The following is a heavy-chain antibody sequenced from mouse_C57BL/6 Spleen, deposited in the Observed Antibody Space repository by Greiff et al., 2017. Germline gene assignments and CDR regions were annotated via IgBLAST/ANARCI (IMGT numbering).Heavy chain of an antibody. CDR1: GFTFSSYA. CDR3: TRDEGYYDDHAMGY. CDR2: ISSGGDYI. Sequence: EVKLVESGEGLVKPGGSLKLSCAASGFTFSSYAMSWVRQTPEKRLEWVAYISSGGDYIYYADTVKGRFTISRDNARNTLYLQMSSLKSEDTAMYYCTRDEGYYDDHAMGYWGQRPSVTASS. D-gene: IGHD2-4*01. J-gene: IGHJ4*01. V-gene: IGHV5-9-1*02.